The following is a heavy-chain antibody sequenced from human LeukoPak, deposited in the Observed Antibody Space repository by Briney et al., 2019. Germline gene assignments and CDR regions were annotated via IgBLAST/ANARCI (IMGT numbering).Heavy chain of an antibody. Sequence: GGSLRLSCAASGFTFSSYAMSWVRQAPGRGLEWVSAISGSGGSTYYADSVKGRFTISRDNSKNTLYLQMNSLRAEDTAVYYCAKDMDSGYDRARVFDYWGQGTLVTVSS. J-gene: IGHJ4*02. CDR1: GFTFSSYA. CDR3: AKDMDSGYDRARVFDY. D-gene: IGHD5-12*01. V-gene: IGHV3-23*01. CDR2: ISGSGGST.